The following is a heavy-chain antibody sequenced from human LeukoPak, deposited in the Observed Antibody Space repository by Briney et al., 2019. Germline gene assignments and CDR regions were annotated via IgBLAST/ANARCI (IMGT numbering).Heavy chain of an antibody. Sequence: ASVKVSCKASGYTFTGYNMHWVRQAPGQGLEWMGWINPNSGGTNYAQKFQGRVTMTRDTSISTAYMELSRLRSDDTAVYYCARGGRWLGYCSSTSCPLGDWFDPWGQGTLVTVSS. J-gene: IGHJ5*02. CDR2: INPNSGGT. CDR3: ARGGRWLGYCSSTSCPLGDWFDP. D-gene: IGHD2-2*01. CDR1: GYTFTGYN. V-gene: IGHV1-2*02.